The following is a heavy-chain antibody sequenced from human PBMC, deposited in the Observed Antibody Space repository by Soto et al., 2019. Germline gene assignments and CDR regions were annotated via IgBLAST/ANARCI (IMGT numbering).Heavy chain of an antibody. CDR3: ATRSSGSFHFDY. Sequence: SVKVSCKASGGSFNNYAISWVRQAPGQGLEWMGGIIPVFGTPNYAQKFQGRLTIIAGEYTTTAYMELSSLRSEDTALYYCATRSSGSFHFDYWGQGTLVTVTS. V-gene: IGHV1-69*13. CDR2: IIPVFGTP. CDR1: GGSFNNYA. D-gene: IGHD1-26*01. J-gene: IGHJ4*02.